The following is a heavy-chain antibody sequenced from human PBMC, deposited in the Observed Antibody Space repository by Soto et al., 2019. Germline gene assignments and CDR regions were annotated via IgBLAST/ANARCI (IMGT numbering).Heavy chain of an antibody. J-gene: IGHJ6*02. CDR3: ARGAVCMDV. CDR2: INHSGST. V-gene: IGHV4-34*01. CDR1: GGSFSGYY. Sequence: SETLSLTCAVYGGSFSGYYWSWIRQPPGKGLEWIGEINHSGSTNYNPSLESRVTISVDTSKNQFSLKLSSVTAADTAVYYCARGAVCMDVWGQGTTVTVSS.